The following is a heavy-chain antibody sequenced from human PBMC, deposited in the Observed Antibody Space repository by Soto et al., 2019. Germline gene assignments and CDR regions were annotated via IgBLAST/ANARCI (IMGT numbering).Heavy chain of an antibody. CDR2: IYSGGAT. J-gene: IGHJ4*02. D-gene: IGHD1-1*01. Sequence: EVQLVESGGGLVQPGGSLRLSCAASGFTVSNNYMRWVRQAPGKGLEWVSLIYSGGATYYADSVKGKFTISRDNSKNTLYLQMNSLRAEDTAVYYCARDGTYNWVGGPAILVTVSS. V-gene: IGHV3-66*01. CDR3: ARDGTYNWV. CDR1: GFTVSNNY.